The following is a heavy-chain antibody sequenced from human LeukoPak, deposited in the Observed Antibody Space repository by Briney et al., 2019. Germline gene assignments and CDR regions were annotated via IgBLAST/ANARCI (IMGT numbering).Heavy chain of an antibody. D-gene: IGHD6-13*01. CDR1: GGSITNNNYW. CDR2: IYYSGNT. CDR3: AAQRAAGTWAFDF. V-gene: IGHV4-39*02. Sequence: PSETLSLTCTVSGGSITNNNYWWAWIRQPPGKGLEWIASIYYSGNTYYNPSLKSRVTVSVDSSKNLFSLQLSSVTAADTAVYFCAAQRAAGTWAFDFWGQGTLLTVSS. J-gene: IGHJ4*02.